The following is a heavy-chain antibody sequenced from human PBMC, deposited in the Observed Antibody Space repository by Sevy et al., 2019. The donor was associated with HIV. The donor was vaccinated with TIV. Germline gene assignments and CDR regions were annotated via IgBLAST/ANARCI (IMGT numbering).Heavy chain of an antibody. CDR3: TRNRGYHTFDH. D-gene: IGHD5-12*01. V-gene: IGHV3-48*02. CDR2: IRGSSGSY. CDR1: GFTFSIFD. J-gene: IGHJ4*02. Sequence: GGSLRLSCAASGFTFSIFDLDWVRQAPGKGLEWVSYIRGSSGSYMPYYADSVKGRFTISRDNAKNSLYLQMNSLRDEDTAVYYCTRNRGYHTFDHWGQGTLVTDSS.